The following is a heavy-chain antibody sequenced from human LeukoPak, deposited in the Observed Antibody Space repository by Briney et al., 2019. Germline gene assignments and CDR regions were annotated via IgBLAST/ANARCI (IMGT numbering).Heavy chain of an antibody. Sequence: ASVKVSCKASGYTFTGYYMHWVRQAPGQGREWMGWINPNSGGTNYAQKFQGRVTMTRDTSISTAYMELSRLRSDDTAVYYCARDFVDYDILTGYPDYWGQGTLVTVSS. J-gene: IGHJ4*02. D-gene: IGHD3-9*01. CDR1: GYTFTGYY. CDR3: ARDFVDYDILTGYPDY. CDR2: INPNSGGT. V-gene: IGHV1-2*02.